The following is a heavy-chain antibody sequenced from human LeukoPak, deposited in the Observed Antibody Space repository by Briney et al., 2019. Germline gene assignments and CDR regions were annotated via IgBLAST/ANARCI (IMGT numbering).Heavy chain of an antibody. V-gene: IGHV1-2*02. Sequence: ASVKVSCKASGGTLSSSAISWVRQAPGQGLEWMGWINPKRGGTKYVQKFQGRVTMTSDTSISTVYMEVSRLRSDDTAVYYCARVRYDYGAKDFDYWGQGTLVTVSS. J-gene: IGHJ4*02. CDR1: GGTLSSSA. CDR3: ARVRYDYGAKDFDY. D-gene: IGHD4-23*01. CDR2: INPKRGGT.